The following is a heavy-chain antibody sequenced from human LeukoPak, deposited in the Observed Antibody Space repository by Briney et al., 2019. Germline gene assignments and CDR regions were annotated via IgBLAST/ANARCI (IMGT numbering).Heavy chain of an antibody. J-gene: IGHJ4*02. CDR3: ARVVGMTGYFRVANYFDY. CDR2: IKQDGSEK. V-gene: IGHV3-7*03. CDR1: GFIFRSYW. D-gene: IGHD3-9*01. Sequence: GGSLRLSCAASGFIFRSYWMSWVRQAPGKGLEWVANIKQDGSEKYYVDSVKGRFTISRDNAKNSLSLQVNSLRAEDTAVYYCARVVGMTGYFRVANYFDYWGQGTLVTVSS.